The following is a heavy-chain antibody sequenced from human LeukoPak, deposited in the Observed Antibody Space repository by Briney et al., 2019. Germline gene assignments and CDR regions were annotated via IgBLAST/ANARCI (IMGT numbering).Heavy chain of an antibody. Sequence: PSETLSLTCAVYGGSFSGYYWSWIRQPPEKGLEWIGEINHSGSTNYNPSLKSRVTISVDTSKNQFSLKLSSVTAADTAVYYCASGQWFGENYWGQGTLVTVSS. CDR3: ASGQWFGENY. J-gene: IGHJ4*02. V-gene: IGHV4-34*01. D-gene: IGHD3-10*01. CDR1: GGSFSGYY. CDR2: INHSGST.